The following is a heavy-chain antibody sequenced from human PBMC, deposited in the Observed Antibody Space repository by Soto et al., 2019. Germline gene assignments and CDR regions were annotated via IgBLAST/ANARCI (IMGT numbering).Heavy chain of an antibody. J-gene: IGHJ6*02. CDR2: TYYRSKWYN. CDR3: ARWGIVCSXTSCYGTHNYYYYGMDV. CDR1: GDSVSSNSAA. Sequence: SQTHSLTCAISGDSVSSNSAAWNWIRQSPSRGLEWLGRTYYRSKWYNDYAVSVKSRITINPDTSKNQFSLQLNSVTPEDTAVYYCARWGIVCSXTSCYGTHNYYYYGMDVWGQGTTVTVSS. D-gene: IGHD2-2*01. V-gene: IGHV6-1*01.